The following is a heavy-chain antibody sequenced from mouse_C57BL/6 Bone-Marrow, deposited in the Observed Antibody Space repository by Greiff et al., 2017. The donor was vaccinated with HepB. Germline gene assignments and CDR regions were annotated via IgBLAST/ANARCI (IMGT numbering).Heavy chain of an antibody. CDR2: ISDGGSYT. V-gene: IGHV5-4*03. CDR1: GFTFSSYA. J-gene: IGHJ2*01. Sequence: EVKLQESGGGLVKPGGSLKLSCAASGFTFSSYAMSWVRQTPEKRLEWVATISDGGSYTYYPDNVKGRFTISRDNAKNNLYLQMSHLKSEDTAMYYCARGIYYDDDEVYWGQGTTLTVSS. CDR3: ARGIYYDDDEVY. D-gene: IGHD2-4*01.